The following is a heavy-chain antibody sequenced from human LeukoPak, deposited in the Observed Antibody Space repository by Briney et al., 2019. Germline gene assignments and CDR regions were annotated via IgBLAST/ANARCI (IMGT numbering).Heavy chain of an antibody. V-gene: IGHV3-21*01. CDR1: GFTFSSYS. Sequence: GGSLRLSCAASGFTFSSYSMNWVRQAPGKGLEWVSSISSSSSYIYYADSVKGRFTISRDNAKNSLYLQMNSLRAEDTAVYYCAGGSRVPNPPQPWGQGTLATVSS. J-gene: IGHJ4*02. D-gene: IGHD3-10*01. CDR3: AGGSRVPNPPQP. CDR2: ISSSSSYI.